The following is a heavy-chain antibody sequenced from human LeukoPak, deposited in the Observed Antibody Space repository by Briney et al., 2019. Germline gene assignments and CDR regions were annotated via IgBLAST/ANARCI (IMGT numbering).Heavy chain of an antibody. CDR2: IKEDGSEK. J-gene: IGHJ4*02. D-gene: IGHD3-16*01. CDR3: AKGYYDHDY. Sequence: GGSLRLSCAGSGFTFSSYWMSWVRQAPGKGLEWVAIIKEDGSEKYYVDSVKGRFTISRDNAKNTLYLQMNSLRAEDTAVYYCAKGYYDHDYWGQGTLVTVSS. V-gene: IGHV3-7*01. CDR1: GFTFSSYW.